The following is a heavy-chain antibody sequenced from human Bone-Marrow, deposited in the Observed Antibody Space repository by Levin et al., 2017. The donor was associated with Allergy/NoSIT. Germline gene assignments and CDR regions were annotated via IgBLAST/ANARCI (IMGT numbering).Heavy chain of an antibody. Sequence: GESLKISCAASGFTFSSYGMHWVRQAPGKGLEWVAVIWYDGSNKYYADSVKGRFTISRDNSKNTLYLQMNSLRAEDTAVYYCAREGSSGWYVAFDIWGQGTMVTVSS. D-gene: IGHD6-19*01. V-gene: IGHV3-33*01. CDR3: AREGSSGWYVAFDI. CDR1: GFTFSSYG. CDR2: IWYDGSNK. J-gene: IGHJ3*02.